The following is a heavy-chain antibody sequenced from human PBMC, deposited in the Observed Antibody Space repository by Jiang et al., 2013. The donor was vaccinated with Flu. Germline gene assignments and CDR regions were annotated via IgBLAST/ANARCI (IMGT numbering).Heavy chain of an antibody. V-gene: IGHV7-4-1*02. CDR2: INTNTGNP. Sequence: KASGYTFTSYAMNWVRQAPGQGLEWMGWINTNTGNPTYAQGFTGRFVFSLDTSVSTAYLQISSLKAEDTAVYYCAREYYYDSSGLPTRRLGAFDIWGQGTMVTVSS. J-gene: IGHJ3*02. CDR3: AREYYYDSSGLPTRRLGAFDI. D-gene: IGHD3-22*01. CDR1: GYTFTSYA.